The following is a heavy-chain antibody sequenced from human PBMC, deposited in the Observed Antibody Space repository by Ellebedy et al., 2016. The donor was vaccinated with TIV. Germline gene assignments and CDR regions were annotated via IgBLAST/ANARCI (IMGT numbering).Heavy chain of an antibody. CDR3: AKRVTMVREVITYYHYTMDV. Sequence: GESLKISCVASGFTFSSFAIHWVRQAPGRGLEWVAVVSSDGTKKYYGDSVRGRFTISRDNSKNTLYLQMNSLRAEDTAVYYCAKRVTMVREVITYYHYTMDVWGQGTTVTVSS. J-gene: IGHJ6*02. V-gene: IGHV3-33*06. D-gene: IGHD3-10*01. CDR2: VSSDGTKK. CDR1: GFTFSSFA.